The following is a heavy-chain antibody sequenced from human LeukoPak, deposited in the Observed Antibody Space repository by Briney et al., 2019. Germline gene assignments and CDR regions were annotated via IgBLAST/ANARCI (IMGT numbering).Heavy chain of an antibody. CDR3: ARGDTGDQGYFDY. CDR2: ISSSGRNI. CDR1: GVTISTYE. D-gene: IGHD7-27*01. V-gene: IGHV3-48*03. J-gene: IGHJ4*02. Sequence: PGGSLRLSCGASGVTISTYEINWVRQAPGKGLEWVSYISSSGRNIYYADSVRGRFTISRDNAKNSLYLQMNRLRAEDMAVYYCARGDTGDQGYFDYWGQGALVTVSS.